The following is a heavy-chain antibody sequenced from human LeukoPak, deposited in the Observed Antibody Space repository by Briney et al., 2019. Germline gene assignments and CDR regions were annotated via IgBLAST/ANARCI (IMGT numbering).Heavy chain of an antibody. CDR2: ISYDGSNK. V-gene: IGHV3-30*18. J-gene: IGHJ4*02. CDR1: GFTFSSYG. CDR3: AKQVVVADGYFDY. Sequence: PGGSLRLSCAAPGFTFSSYGMHWVRQAPGKGLEWVAVISYDGSNKYYADSVKGRFTISRDNSKNTLYLQMNSLRAEDTAVYYCAKQVVVADGYFDYWGQGTLVTVSS. D-gene: IGHD2-15*01.